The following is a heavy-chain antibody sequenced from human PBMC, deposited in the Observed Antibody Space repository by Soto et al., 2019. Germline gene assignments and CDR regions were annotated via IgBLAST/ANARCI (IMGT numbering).Heavy chain of an antibody. V-gene: IGHV4-39*01. CDR2: IYYSGST. Sequence: PSESMSLACTVSRGSMSSSSYDGGWIRQPPGKGLEWIGSIYYSGSTYYNPSLKSRVTISVDTSKNQFSLKLSSVTAADTAVYYCARHPMGGNDDYWGQGTLVTVSS. J-gene: IGHJ4*02. D-gene: IGHD2-15*01. CDR3: ARHPMGGNDDY. CDR1: RGSMSSSSYD.